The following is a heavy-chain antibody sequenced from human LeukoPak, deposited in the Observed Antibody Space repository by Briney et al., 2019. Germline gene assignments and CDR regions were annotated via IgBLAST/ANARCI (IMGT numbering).Heavy chain of an antibody. CDR1: GGTFSSYS. V-gene: IGHV1-69*04. CDR2: FIPTLDVA. CDR3: ARDLPPCTGGSCYSNAFDL. J-gene: IGHJ3*01. D-gene: IGHD2-15*01. Sequence: SVKVSCKASGGTFSSYSINWVRQAPGQGLEWVGRFIPTLDVANYPQKFQAGLTITADKSTGTAYMELSSLRSADTAVYYCARDLPPCTGGSCYSNAFDLWGQGTMVTVSS.